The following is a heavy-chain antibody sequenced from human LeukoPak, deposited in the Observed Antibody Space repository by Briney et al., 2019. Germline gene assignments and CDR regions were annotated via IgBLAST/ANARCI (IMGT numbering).Heavy chain of an antibody. CDR2: ISWNSGSI. V-gene: IGHV3-9*01. Sequence: HSGGSLRLSCAASGFTFDDYAMHWVRHAPGKGLEWVSGISWNSGSIGYADSVKGRFTISRDNAKNSLYLQMNSLRAEDTALYYCAILTGYYRSLGYWGQGTLVTVSS. J-gene: IGHJ4*02. CDR1: GFTFDDYA. D-gene: IGHD3-9*01. CDR3: AILTGYYRSLGY.